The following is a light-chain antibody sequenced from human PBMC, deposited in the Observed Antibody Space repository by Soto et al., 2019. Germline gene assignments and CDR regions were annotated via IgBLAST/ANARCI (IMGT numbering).Light chain of an antibody. CDR3: QSYDSSLSGWV. J-gene: IGLJ3*02. Sequence: QSVLTQPPSVSGAPGQRVTISCTGRSSNIGAGYDVHWYQQLPGTAPKLLIYGNSNRPSGVPDRFSGSKSGTSASLAITGLRAEDKADYYCQSYDSSLSGWVFGGGTQLTVL. CDR1: SSNIGAGYD. V-gene: IGLV1-40*01. CDR2: GNS.